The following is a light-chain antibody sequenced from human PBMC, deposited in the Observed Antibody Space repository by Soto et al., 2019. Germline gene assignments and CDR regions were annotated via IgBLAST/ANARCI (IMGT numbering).Light chain of an antibody. CDR3: QQSYTSRIT. V-gene: IGKV1-39*01. J-gene: IGKJ5*01. CDR2: AAS. CDR1: QSISSY. Sequence: DIQMTQSPSSLSAPVGDRVTIXXRASQSISSYLNWYQQKPGKAPKLXIFAASSLQSGVPSRFSGSGSGTDFTLTVSSLQPEDFATYYCQQSYTSRITFGLGTRLEI.